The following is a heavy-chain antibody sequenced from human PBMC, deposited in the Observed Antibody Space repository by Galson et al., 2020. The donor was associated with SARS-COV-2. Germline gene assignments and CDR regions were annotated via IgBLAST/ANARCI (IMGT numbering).Heavy chain of an antibody. Sequence: ASETLSLTCTVSDYSITSGDYWGWIRQPPGKGLEWIGTIYGIGSTYYNPSLKSRVTISEDTSKNQFSLNLRSVTAADTAVYYCAREVGPVGDSAFDIWGQGTMVSVSS. CDR2: IYGIGST. CDR1: DYSITSGDY. V-gene: IGHV4-38-2*02. D-gene: IGHD4-17*01. CDR3: AREVGPVGDSAFDI. J-gene: IGHJ3*02.